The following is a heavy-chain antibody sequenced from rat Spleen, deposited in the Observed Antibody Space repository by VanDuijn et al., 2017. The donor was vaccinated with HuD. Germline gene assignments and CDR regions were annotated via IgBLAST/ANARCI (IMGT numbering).Heavy chain of an antibody. CDR1: GFTFNNYW. Sequence: EVQLVESGGGLVHPGRSLKLSCAASGFTFNNYWMTWIRQDPKKGLEWVAMSTYDGSTTYHRDSVKGRFTISRDIAKSTLYLQMDSLRSEDTATYYCTRQTGSLFDYWGQGVMVTVSS. CDR2: STYDGSTT. V-gene: IGHV5-7*01. D-gene: IGHD5-1*01. J-gene: IGHJ2*01. CDR3: TRQTGSLFDY.